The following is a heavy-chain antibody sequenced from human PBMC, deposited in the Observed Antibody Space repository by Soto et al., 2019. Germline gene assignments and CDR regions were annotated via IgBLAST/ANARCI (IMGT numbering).Heavy chain of an antibody. CDR3: ARVFSNFWYYFDH. CDR2: IYHSGST. Sequence: SETLSLTCAVSGATVSRGLYSWRWLRQPPGKGLEWIGNIYHSGSTHYNPSLKSRVTISLDRSKTQISLNLSSMTAADTAVYYCARVFSNFWYYFDHWGQGILVTVSS. D-gene: IGHD6-13*01. CDR1: GATVSRGLYS. V-gene: IGHV4-30-2*01. J-gene: IGHJ4*02.